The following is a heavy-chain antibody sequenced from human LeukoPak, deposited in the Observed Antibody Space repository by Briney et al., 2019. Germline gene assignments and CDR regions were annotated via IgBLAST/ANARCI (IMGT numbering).Heavy chain of an antibody. D-gene: IGHD6-19*01. V-gene: IGHV1-69*06. J-gene: IGHJ6*02. Sequence: SVKVSCKASGGTFSSYAISWVRQAPGQGLEWMGRIIPIFGTANYAQKFQGRVTITADKSTSTAYTELSSLRSEDTAVYYCARRIAVAGTGYYYYGMDVWGQGTTVTVSS. CDR1: GGTFSSYA. CDR3: ARRIAVAGTGYYYYGMDV. CDR2: IIPIFGTA.